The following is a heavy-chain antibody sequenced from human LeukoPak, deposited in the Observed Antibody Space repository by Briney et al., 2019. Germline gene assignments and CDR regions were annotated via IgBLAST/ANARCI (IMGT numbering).Heavy chain of an antibody. J-gene: IGHJ4*02. Sequence: PGGSLRLSCVASGFIFQNYSMIWVRQAPGRGLQWVSYIKSSGSNIYYAGSVKGRFTISRDNAKNSLYLQMNSLRAEDTAVYYCARVSSSAGRGYWGQGTLVTVSS. CDR3: ARVSSSAGRGY. CDR2: IKSSGSNI. CDR1: GFIFQNYS. V-gene: IGHV3-48*01. D-gene: IGHD6-13*01.